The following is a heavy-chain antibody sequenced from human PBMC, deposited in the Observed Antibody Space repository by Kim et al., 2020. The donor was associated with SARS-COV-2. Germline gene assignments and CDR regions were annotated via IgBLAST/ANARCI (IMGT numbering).Heavy chain of an antibody. D-gene: IGHD2-21*02. CDR2: T. J-gene: IGHJ4*02. V-gene: IGHV4-31*02. Sequence: TYYNQSLKSRVTISVDTSKNQFSLKLSSVTAADTAVYYCARPGGNSGDDYWGQGTLVTVSS. CDR3: ARPGGNSGDDY.